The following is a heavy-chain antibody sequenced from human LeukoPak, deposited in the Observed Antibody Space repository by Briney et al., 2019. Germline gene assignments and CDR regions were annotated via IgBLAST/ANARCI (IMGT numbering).Heavy chain of an antibody. CDR3: ARALVGATDWFDP. D-gene: IGHD1-26*01. CDR2: INPNSGGT. V-gene: IGHV1-2*06. J-gene: IGHJ5*02. CDR1: GYTFTGYY. Sequence: ASVKVSCEASGYTFTGYYMHWVRQAPGQGLEWMGRINPNSGGTNYAQKFQGRVTMTRDTSISTAYMELSRLRSDDTAVYYCARALVGATDWFDPWGQGTLVTASS.